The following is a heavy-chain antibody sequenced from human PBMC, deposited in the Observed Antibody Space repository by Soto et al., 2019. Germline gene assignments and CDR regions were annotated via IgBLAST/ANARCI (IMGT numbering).Heavy chain of an antibody. D-gene: IGHD3-9*01. V-gene: IGHV1-18*01. CDR3: ARDLDILTGYYRYYFDY. CDR1: GYTFTSYG. J-gene: IGHJ4*02. Sequence: ASVKVSCKASGYTFTSYGISWVRQAPGQGLEWMGWISAYNGNTNYAQKLQGRVTMTTDTSTSTAYMELRSLRSDDTAVYYCARDLDILTGYYRYYFDYWGQGTLVTVSS. CDR2: ISAYNGNT.